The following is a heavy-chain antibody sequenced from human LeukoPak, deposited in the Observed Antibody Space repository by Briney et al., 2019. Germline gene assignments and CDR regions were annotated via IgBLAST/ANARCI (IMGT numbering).Heavy chain of an antibody. Sequence: ASVTVSCKASGYTFTGCYMHWVRQAPGQGLEWMGWINPNSGGTNYAQKFQGRVTMTRDTSISTAYMELSRLRSDDTAVYYCARTYYYGSGSYRHAVFDHWGQGTLVTVSS. V-gene: IGHV1-2*02. D-gene: IGHD3-10*01. CDR1: GYTFTGCY. CDR3: ARTYYYGSGSYRHAVFDH. J-gene: IGHJ4*02. CDR2: INPNSGGT.